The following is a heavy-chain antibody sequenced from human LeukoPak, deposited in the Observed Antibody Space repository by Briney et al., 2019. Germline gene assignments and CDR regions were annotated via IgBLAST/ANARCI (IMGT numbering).Heavy chain of an antibody. V-gene: IGHV3-30*02. J-gene: IGHJ5*02. CDR2: TRSDGTNK. D-gene: IGHD1-1*01. Sequence: GGSLRLSCAASGFTFSDYGIHWVRQAPGKGLEWVAFTRSDGTNKYYTDSVKGRFTISRDISKNTLYLQMNSLRPDDTATYFCPREIGTYPEYNWFDPWGQGTLVTVSS. CDR3: PREIGTYPEYNWFDP. CDR1: GFTFSDYG.